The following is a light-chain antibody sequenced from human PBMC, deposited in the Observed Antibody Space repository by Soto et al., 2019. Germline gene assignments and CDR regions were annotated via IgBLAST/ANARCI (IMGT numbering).Light chain of an antibody. CDR3: QKYNSAPLT. Sequence: DVQMTQSPSSLSAFVGDRVTITCRASQGIAPYLAWFQQKPGKVPKLLIYATSTLQSGVPSRFSSSGSGTDFTLTINSLKPEDVGTYYCQKYNSAPLTFGGGTKVEIK. CDR1: QGIAPY. CDR2: ATS. J-gene: IGKJ4*02. V-gene: IGKV1-27*01.